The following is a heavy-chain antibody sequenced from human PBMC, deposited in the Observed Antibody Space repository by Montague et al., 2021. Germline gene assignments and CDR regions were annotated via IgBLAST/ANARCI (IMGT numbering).Heavy chain of an antibody. Sequence: LRLSCAASGFTFSNYGMSWVRQAPGKGLEWIGSIYYSGNSFYQPSLKSRITMAVDTSKNQFSLKLSSVTAADTAIYYCARVFSSWYVGWFDPWGQGTLVTVSS. D-gene: IGHD6-13*01. CDR1: GFTFSNYG. J-gene: IGHJ5*02. CDR3: ARVFSSWYVGWFDP. CDR2: IYYSGNS. V-gene: IGHV4-38-2*01.